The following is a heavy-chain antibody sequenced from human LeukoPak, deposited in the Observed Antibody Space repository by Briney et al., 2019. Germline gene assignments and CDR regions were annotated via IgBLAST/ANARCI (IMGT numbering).Heavy chain of an antibody. D-gene: IGHD4-17*01. J-gene: IGHJ3*02. CDR3: ARNSFTVTTRAGSFHI. Sequence: PGRSLRLSCAASGFTFSSYDIHWVRQAPGKGLEWVALISYDGNDYYYADSVKGRFTISRDYSKNTLYLQMNSLRVEDTAVYYCARNSFTVTTRAGSFHIWGQGTMVTVSS. CDR1: GFTFSSYD. CDR2: ISYDGNDY. V-gene: IGHV3-30*04.